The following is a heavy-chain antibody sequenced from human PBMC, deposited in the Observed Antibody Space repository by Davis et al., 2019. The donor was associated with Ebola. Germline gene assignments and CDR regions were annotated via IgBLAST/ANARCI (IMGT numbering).Heavy chain of an antibody. CDR2: IYYSGST. CDR3: ARANTMVTSPFDY. CDR1: GGSISSGGYY. J-gene: IGHJ4*02. Sequence: SETLSLTCTVSGGSISSGGYYWSWIRQHPGKGLEWIGYIYYSGSTNYNPSLKSRVTISVDTSKNQFSLKLSSVTAADTAVYYCARANTMVTSPFDYWGQGTLVTVSS. V-gene: IGHV4-61*08. D-gene: IGHD3-10*01.